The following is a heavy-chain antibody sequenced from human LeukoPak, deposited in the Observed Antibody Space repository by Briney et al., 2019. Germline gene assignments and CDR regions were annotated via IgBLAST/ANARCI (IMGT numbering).Heavy chain of an antibody. Sequence: SVKVSCKASGGTFSSYAISWVRQASGHGLEWIGRIIPILAITHYAQRFEGRVTITADESATTVYMELSSVTSEDTALYFCARHYGGNSVTAGFRYWGQGTLVTVSS. CDR1: GGTFSSYA. CDR3: ARHYGGNSVTAGFRY. V-gene: IGHV1-69*04. CDR2: IIPILAIT. D-gene: IGHD4-23*01. J-gene: IGHJ1*01.